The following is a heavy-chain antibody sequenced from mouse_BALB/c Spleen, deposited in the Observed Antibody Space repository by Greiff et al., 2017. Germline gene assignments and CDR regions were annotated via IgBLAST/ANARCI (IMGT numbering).Heavy chain of an antibody. Sequence: EVQGVESGGGLVKPGGSLKLSCAASGFTFSSYAMAWVRQSPEKRLEWVAEISSGGSYTYYPDTVTGRFTISRDNAKNTLYLEMSSVRSEDTAMCYCARDHYAMDYWGQGTSVTVSS. CDR2: ISSGGSYT. CDR3: ARDHYAMDY. V-gene: IGHV5-9-4*01. J-gene: IGHJ4*01. CDR1: GFTFSSYA.